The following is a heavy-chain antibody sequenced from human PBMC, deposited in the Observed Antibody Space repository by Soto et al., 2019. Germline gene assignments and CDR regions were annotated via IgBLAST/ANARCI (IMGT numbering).Heavy chain of an antibody. CDR3: ARLLSLHLQEGVDY. V-gene: IGHV5-51*01. CDR1: GYSFTSYW. Sequence: GESLKISCKGSGYSFTSYWIGWVRQMPGKGLEWMGIIYPGDSDTRYSPSFKGQVTISAEKSISTAYLQWGSLKASDTAMYYCARLLSLHLQEGVDYWGQGTLVTVSS. J-gene: IGHJ4*02. CDR2: IYPGDSDT. D-gene: IGHD3-16*01.